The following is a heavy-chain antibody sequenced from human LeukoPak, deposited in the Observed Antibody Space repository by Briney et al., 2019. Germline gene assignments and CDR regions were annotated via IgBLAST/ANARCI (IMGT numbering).Heavy chain of an antibody. J-gene: IGHJ5*02. CDR2: IYYSGST. CDR1: VGSISSYY. V-gene: IGHV4-59*01. CDR3: ARDREAIGSLTNWFDP. D-gene: IGHD1-26*01. Sequence: PSETLSLTCTVSVGSISSYYWSWIRQPPGKGLEWIGYIYYSGSTNYNPSLKSRVTISVDTSKNQFSLKLSSVTAADTAVYYCARDREAIGSLTNWFDPWGQGTLVTVSS.